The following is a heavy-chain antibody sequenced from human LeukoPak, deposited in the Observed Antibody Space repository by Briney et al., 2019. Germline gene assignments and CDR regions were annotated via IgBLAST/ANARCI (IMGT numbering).Heavy chain of an antibody. CDR3: AREGGYSGYDSSWFDP. V-gene: IGHV4-61*01. CDR1: GGSISSSYY. Sequence: SGTLSLTCAVSGGSISSSYYWSWIRQPPGKGLEWIGYIYYSGSTNYNPSLKSRVTISVDTSKNQFSLKLSSVTAADTAVYYCAREGGYSGYDSSWFDPWGQGTLVTVSS. D-gene: IGHD5-12*01. J-gene: IGHJ5*02. CDR2: IYYSGST.